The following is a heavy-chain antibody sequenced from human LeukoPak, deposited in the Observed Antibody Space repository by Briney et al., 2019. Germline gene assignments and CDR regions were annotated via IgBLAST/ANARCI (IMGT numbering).Heavy chain of an antibody. CDR2: IYYSGST. CDR1: GGSISGSSYY. V-gene: IGHV4-39*07. Sequence: SETLSLTCTVSGGSISGSSYYWGWIRQPPGKGLEWIGSIYYSGSTNYNPSLKSRVTISVDTSKNQFSLKLSSVTAADTAVYYCALGRATLSSPFDYWGQGTLVTVSS. J-gene: IGHJ4*02. CDR3: ALGRATLSSPFDY. D-gene: IGHD2/OR15-2a*01.